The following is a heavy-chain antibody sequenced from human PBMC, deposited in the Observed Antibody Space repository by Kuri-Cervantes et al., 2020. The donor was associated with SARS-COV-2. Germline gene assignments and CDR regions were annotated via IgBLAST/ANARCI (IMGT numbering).Heavy chain of an antibody. Sequence: ASVKVSCKASGYTFSEYYIHWVRQAPGQGLEWMGWINPNSGGTNYAQKFQGRVTMTRDTSINTAYMELSRLRSDDTAVYYCARGPLPYDILTGYPMDYYYMDVWGKGTTVTVSS. CDR3: ARGPLPYDILTGYPMDYYYMDV. CDR2: INPNSGGT. J-gene: IGHJ6*03. V-gene: IGHV1-2*02. D-gene: IGHD3-9*01. CDR1: GYTFSEYY.